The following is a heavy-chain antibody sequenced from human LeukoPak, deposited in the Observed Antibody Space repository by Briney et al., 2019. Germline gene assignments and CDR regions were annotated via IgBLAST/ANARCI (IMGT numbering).Heavy chain of an antibody. J-gene: IGHJ4*02. D-gene: IGHD5-12*01. CDR3: AKARGYSGHDYLGSFDY. V-gene: IGHV3-23*01. CDR1: GFTFRNYA. Sequence: PGGSLRLSCVASGFTFRNYAMSWVRQAPGKGLEWVSSISGSGGTTCYTDSVKGRFTISRDNSKSTLYLQMNSLRVEDTAVYYCAKARGYSGHDYLGSFDYWGQGTLVTVSS. CDR2: ISGSGGTT.